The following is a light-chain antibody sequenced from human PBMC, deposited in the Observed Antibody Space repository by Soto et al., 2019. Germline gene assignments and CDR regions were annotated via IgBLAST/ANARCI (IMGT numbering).Light chain of an antibody. CDR2: EVS. J-gene: IGLJ3*02. Sequence: QSVLTQPASVSGSPGQSITISCTGTSSDVGSYNLVSWYQQHPGKAPKLMIYEVSKRPSGVSNRCSGSKSGNTASLTISGLXAEDXADYYCCSXXXXXXXVFGXG. CDR3: CSXXXXXXXV. V-gene: IGLV2-23*02. CDR1: SSDVGSYNL.